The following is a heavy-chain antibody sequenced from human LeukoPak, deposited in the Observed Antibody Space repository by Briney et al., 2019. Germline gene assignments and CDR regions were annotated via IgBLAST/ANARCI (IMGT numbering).Heavy chain of an antibody. CDR2: ISGDSTDI. CDR1: GFTFKSYA. CDR3: AKAAIAVAGTGENNWFDP. Sequence: PGGSLRLSCATSGFTFKSYAMNWVRQSPGKGLEWVSSISGDSTDIYYADSLMGRSTISRDNAKNSLYLQMNSLRAEDTALYYCAKAAIAVAGTGENNWFDPWGQGTLVTVSS. D-gene: IGHD6-19*01. J-gene: IGHJ5*02. V-gene: IGHV3-21*04.